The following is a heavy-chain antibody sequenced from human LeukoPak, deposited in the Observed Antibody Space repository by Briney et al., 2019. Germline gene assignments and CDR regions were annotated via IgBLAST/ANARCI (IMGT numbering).Heavy chain of an antibody. J-gene: IGHJ4*02. Sequence: SETLSLTCAVYGGSFSGYYWSCIRQPPGKGLEWIGEINHSGSTNYNPSLKSRVTISVDTSKNQFSLKLSSVTAADTAVYYCARRRNYGSGSYYNLQRGFDYWGQGTLVTVSS. D-gene: IGHD3-10*01. CDR1: GGSFSGYY. CDR3: ARRRNYGSGSYYNLQRGFDY. V-gene: IGHV4-34*01. CDR2: INHSGST.